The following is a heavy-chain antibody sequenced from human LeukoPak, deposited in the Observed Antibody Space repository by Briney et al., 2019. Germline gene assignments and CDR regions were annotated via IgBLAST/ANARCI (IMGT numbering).Heavy chain of an antibody. CDR3: ARRYYDLWSGYYSSYYFDY. J-gene: IGHJ4*02. CDR1: GYSFTSYW. V-gene: IGHV5-51*01. D-gene: IGHD3-3*01. Sequence: GESLKISCKGSGYSFTSYWIGWLRQMPGKGLEWMGIIYPGDSDSRYSPSFQGQVTISADKSISTAYLQWSSLKASDTAMYYCARRYYDLWSGYYSSYYFDYWGQGTLVTVSS. CDR2: IYPGDSDS.